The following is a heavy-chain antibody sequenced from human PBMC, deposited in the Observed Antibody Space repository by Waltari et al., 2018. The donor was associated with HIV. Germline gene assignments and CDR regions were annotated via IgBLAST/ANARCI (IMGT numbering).Heavy chain of an antibody. CDR1: GFTFSSYA. D-gene: IGHD3-10*01. CDR2: ISGSGGST. CDR3: ANKQYGSGMGY. V-gene: IGHV3-23*01. J-gene: IGHJ4*02. Sequence: EVQLLESGGGLVQPGGSLRLSCVASGFTFSSYAMSWVRQAPGRGLEWVSAISGSGGSTYYADSVKGRFTISRDNAKNTLYLQMNSLRAEDTAVYYCANKQYGSGMGYWGQGTLVTVSS.